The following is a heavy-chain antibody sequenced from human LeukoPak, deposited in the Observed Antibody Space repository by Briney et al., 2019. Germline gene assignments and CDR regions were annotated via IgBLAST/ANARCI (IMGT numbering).Heavy chain of an antibody. J-gene: IGHJ4*02. Sequence: GGSLRLSCAASGFTFSSNYMSWVRQAPGKGPEWVSVIYSGGSTYYADSVKGRFTISRDNSKNTLYLQMNSLRAEDTAVYYCATRPGVSGHSSGSHYFDYWGQGTLVTVSS. CDR2: IYSGGST. CDR1: GFTFSSNY. CDR3: ATRPGVSGHSSGSHYFDY. V-gene: IGHV3-53*01. D-gene: IGHD6-19*01.